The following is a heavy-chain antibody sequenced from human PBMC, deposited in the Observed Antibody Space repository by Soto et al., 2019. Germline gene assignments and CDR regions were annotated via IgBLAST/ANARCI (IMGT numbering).Heavy chain of an antibody. D-gene: IGHD2-8*02. Sequence: SVKVSCKASGGTFSSYAISWVRQAPGQGLEWMGGIIPIFGTANYAQKFQGRVTITADESTSTAYMELSSLRSEDTAVYYCARAPAYVDYWGYEYYFDYWGQGTLVTVSS. CDR1: GGTFSSYA. J-gene: IGHJ4*02. V-gene: IGHV1-69*13. CDR2: IIPIFGTA. CDR3: ARAPAYVDYWGYEYYFDY.